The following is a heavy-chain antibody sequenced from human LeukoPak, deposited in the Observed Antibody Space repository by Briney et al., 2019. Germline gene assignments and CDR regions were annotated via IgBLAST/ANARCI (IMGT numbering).Heavy chain of an antibody. Sequence: GASVRLSCKASGGTFSSYAITWVRQAPGQGLEWMGRIIPILGIANYAQKFQGRVTIIADKSTSTAYMELSSLRSEDTAVYYCARDLYSGHEGNAFDIWGQGTMVTVSS. CDR2: IIPILGIA. CDR1: GGTFSSYA. V-gene: IGHV1-69*04. J-gene: IGHJ3*02. D-gene: IGHD5-12*01. CDR3: ARDLYSGHEGNAFDI.